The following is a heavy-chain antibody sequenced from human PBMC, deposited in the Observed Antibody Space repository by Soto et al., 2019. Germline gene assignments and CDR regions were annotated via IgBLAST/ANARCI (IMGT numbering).Heavy chain of an antibody. V-gene: IGHV3-30-3*01. CDR2: ISYDGSNK. CDR3: ARDHSSGFFDY. J-gene: IGHJ4*02. D-gene: IGHD6-19*01. Sequence: QVQLVESGGGVVQPGRSLRLSCAASGFTFSSYAMHWVRQAPGKGLEWVAVISYDGSNKYYADSVKGRFTISRDTSKNTLYLQMNSLRAEDTAVYYCARDHSSGFFDYWGQGTLVTVSS. CDR1: GFTFSSYA.